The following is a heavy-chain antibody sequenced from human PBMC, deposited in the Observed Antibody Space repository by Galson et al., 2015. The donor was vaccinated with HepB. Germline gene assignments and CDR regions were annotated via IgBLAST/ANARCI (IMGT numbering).Heavy chain of an antibody. V-gene: IGHV1-69*06. CDR3: ARSWLSAHPPHFYYGLDV. D-gene: IGHD5-24*01. CDR2: IIPVFGRT. Sequence: SVKVSCKASEGTFSSYALSWVRQAPGHGFEWMGGIIPVFGRTDYAQKFQGRVTITADKSTSTTYIELGSLRSEYTAVYYCARSWLSAHPPHFYYGLDVWGQGTTVTVSS. J-gene: IGHJ6*02. CDR1: EGTFSSYA.